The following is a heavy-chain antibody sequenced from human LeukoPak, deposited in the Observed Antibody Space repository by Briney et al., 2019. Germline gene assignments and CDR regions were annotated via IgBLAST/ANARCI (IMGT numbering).Heavy chain of an antibody. CDR1: GFTFSSYA. CDR3: TTVVPDAIWATPGSANSFDY. D-gene: IGHD2-2*01. V-gene: IGHV3-30-3*01. J-gene: IGHJ4*02. Sequence: PGRSLRLSCAASGFTFSSYAMHWVRQAPGKGLEWVAVISYDGSNKYYADSVKGRFTISRDNSKNTLYLQMNSLKTEDTAIYYCTTVVPDAIWATPGSANSFDYWGQGTQVTVSS. CDR2: ISYDGSNK.